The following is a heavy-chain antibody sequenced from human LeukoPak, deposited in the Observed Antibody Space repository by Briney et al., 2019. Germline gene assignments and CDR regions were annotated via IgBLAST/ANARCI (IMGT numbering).Heavy chain of an antibody. CDR2: IYYSGST. J-gene: IGHJ3*02. Sequence: SETLSLTCTVSGGSISNYYWSWIRQPPGKGLEWIGYIYYSGSTNYNPSLKSRVTISVDTSKNRFSLKLSSVTAADTAVYYCARVRRITIFGVSDDAFDIWGQGTMVTVSS. CDR1: GGSISNYY. V-gene: IGHV4-59*01. D-gene: IGHD3-3*01. CDR3: ARVRRITIFGVSDDAFDI.